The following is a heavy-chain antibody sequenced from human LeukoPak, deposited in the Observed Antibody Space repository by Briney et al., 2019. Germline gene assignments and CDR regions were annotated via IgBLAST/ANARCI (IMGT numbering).Heavy chain of an antibody. J-gene: IGHJ4*02. CDR1: GGSISDYY. D-gene: IGHD2-2*01. Sequence: SETLSLTCTVSGGSISDYYWSWIRQPPGKGLEWIGYIYYSGSTSYNPSLRSRVTMSVDTSKKFFSLHMTSVTAADTAVYYCATGGLRYCSTTSCLGYWGQGTLVTVAS. CDR2: IYYSGST. CDR3: ATGGLRYCSTTSCLGY. V-gene: IGHV4-59*01.